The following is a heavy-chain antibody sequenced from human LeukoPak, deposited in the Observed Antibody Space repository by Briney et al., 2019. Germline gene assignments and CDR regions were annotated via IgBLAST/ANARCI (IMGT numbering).Heavy chain of an antibody. Sequence: GGSLRLSCAASGFTFSSYAMSWVRQAPGKGLEWVSSISSSSSYIYYADSVKGRFTISRDNAKNSLYLQMNSLRAEDTAVYYCASPEPGKAIFGVTPTGAFDIWGQGTMVTVSS. J-gene: IGHJ3*02. CDR2: ISSSSSYI. CDR3: ASPEPGKAIFGVTPTGAFDI. CDR1: GFTFSSYA. V-gene: IGHV3-21*01. D-gene: IGHD3-3*01.